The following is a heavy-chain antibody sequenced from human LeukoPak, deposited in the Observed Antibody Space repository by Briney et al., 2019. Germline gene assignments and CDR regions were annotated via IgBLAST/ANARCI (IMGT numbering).Heavy chain of an antibody. CDR1: GYSFINYW. Sequence: GESLKISCEASGYSFINYWIAWVRQMPGKGLEWMGIIYPGDSDTRYSPSFQGQVTISVDKSISTAYLQWSSLKASDTAIYYCARGSGRYYYMDVWGKGTTVTISS. CDR2: IYPGDSDT. D-gene: IGHD1-26*01. CDR3: ARGSGRYYYMDV. J-gene: IGHJ6*03. V-gene: IGHV5-51*01.